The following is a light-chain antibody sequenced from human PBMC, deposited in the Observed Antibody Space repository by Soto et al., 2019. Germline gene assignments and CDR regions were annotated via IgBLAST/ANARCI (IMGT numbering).Light chain of an antibody. V-gene: IGKV3-15*01. CDR2: GAS. CDR3: QQYNNWRRLT. Sequence: EIVMTQSPATLSVSPGERATLSCRASQSVSSNLAWYQQKPGQAPRLLIYGASTRATGIPARFSGSGSGTEFTLTISSLQSEDFAVYYCQQYNNWRRLTFGGGPKVDIK. J-gene: IGKJ4*01. CDR1: QSVSSN.